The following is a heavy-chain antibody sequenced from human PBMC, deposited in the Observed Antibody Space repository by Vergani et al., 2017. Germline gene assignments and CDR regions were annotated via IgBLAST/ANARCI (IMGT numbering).Heavy chain of an antibody. V-gene: IGHV1-46*01. CDR3: ARGEWILPYWYFDL. CDR1: GYTFTSYY. J-gene: IGHJ2*01. CDR2: INPSGGST. D-gene: IGHD3-10*01. Sequence: QVQLVQSGAEVKKPGASVKVSCKASGYTFTSYYMHWVRQAPGQGLDWMGIINPSGGSTSYAQKFHGRVTINADESTSTAYMELSSLRSEDTAVYYCARGEWILPYWYFDLWGRGTLVTVSS.